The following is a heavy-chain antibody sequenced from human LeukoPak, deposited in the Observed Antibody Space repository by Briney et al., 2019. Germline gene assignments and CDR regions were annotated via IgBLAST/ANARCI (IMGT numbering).Heavy chain of an antibody. J-gene: IGHJ4*02. CDR3: AKDWGMHPYFDY. CDR2: IRCDGATT. CDR1: GFTFSNFA. Sequence: GGSLRLYCAASGFTFSNFAMTWVRQAPGMGLEWVSFIRCDGATTSYADSVRGRFTISRDNSKNTLYLQMNSLRAEDTAVYYCAKDWGMHPYFDYWGQGTLVTVSS. V-gene: IGHV3-23*01. D-gene: IGHD3-16*01.